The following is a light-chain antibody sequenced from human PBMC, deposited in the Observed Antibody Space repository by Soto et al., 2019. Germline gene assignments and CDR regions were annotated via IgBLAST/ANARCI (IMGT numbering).Light chain of an antibody. CDR3: SLYAGSNNLV. CDR1: SSDVGGYNY. CDR2: EVS. V-gene: IGLV2-8*01. J-gene: IGLJ2*01. Sequence: QSVLTQPPSASGSPGQSVTISCTGTSSDVGGYNYVSWYQQHPGKAPKLMISEVSKRPSGVPDRFSGSKSGNTASLTVSGLQAEDEADYYCSLYAGSNNLVFGGGTQLTVL.